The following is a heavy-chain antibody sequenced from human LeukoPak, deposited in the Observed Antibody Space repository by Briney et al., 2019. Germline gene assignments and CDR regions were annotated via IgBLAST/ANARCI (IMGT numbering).Heavy chain of an antibody. Sequence: PSETLSLTCTVSGGSISNYYWSWIRQPPGKGLEWIGYVYHSGGTNYNPSLKSRVTISVDTSKNQFSLKLSSVTAADPAVYYCARVGYGDKGGGKSDYWGQGTLVTVSS. CDR2: VYHSGGT. V-gene: IGHV4-59*08. J-gene: IGHJ4*02. CDR1: GGSISNYY. CDR3: ARVGYGDKGGGKSDY. D-gene: IGHD4-17*01.